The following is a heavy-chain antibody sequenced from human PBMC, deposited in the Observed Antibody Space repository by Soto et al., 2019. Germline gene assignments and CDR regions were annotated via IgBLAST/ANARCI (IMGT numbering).Heavy chain of an antibody. D-gene: IGHD2-15*01. Sequence: EVQLVESGGGLVQPGGSLRLSCAASGFTVSSNYMSWVRQAPGKGLEWVSVIYSGGSTYYADSVKGRFTISRDNSKNTLYLQLNSLRAEDTAVDYCARERYCSGGSCYPSGDAFDIWGQGTMVTVSS. V-gene: IGHV3-66*01. CDR1: GFTVSSNY. CDR3: ARERYCSGGSCYPSGDAFDI. CDR2: IYSGGST. J-gene: IGHJ3*02.